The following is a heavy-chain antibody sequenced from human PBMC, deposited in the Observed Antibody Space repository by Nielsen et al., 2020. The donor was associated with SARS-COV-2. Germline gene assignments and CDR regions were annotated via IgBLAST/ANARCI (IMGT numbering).Heavy chain of an antibody. V-gene: IGHV3-23*01. Sequence: GGSLRLSCVASGFTFSNYAMSWVRQAPGKGLEWVSAMSVRGDSTYYADSVKGRFTSSRDNSRNTLYLQMNSLRVEDAAVYYCAKDFCSSTSCPPWYYYYGMDVWGQGTTVTV. J-gene: IGHJ6*02. CDR1: GFTFSNYA. CDR2: MSVRGDST. D-gene: IGHD2-2*01. CDR3: AKDFCSSTSCPPWYYYYGMDV.